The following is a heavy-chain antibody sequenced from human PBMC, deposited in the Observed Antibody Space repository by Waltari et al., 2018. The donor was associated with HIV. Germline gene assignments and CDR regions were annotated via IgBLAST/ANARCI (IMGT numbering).Heavy chain of an antibody. Sequence: EVQLVESGGGLVQPGGSLRLSCAASGFTFSSYWLHWVSQAPGKGLVGVSRINTDGSSTSYADSVKGRFTISRDNAKNTLYLQMNSLRAEDTAVYYCARGGHCSGISCYTGDYSYGLDVWGQGTTVTVSS. CDR1: GFTFSSYW. CDR3: ARGGHCSGISCYTGDYSYGLDV. CDR2: INTDGSST. V-gene: IGHV3-74*01. D-gene: IGHD2-2*02. J-gene: IGHJ6*02.